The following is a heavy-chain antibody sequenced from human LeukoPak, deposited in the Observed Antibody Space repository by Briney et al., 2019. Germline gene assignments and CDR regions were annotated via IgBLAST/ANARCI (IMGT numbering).Heavy chain of an antibody. V-gene: IGHV4-61*02. Sequence: SETLSLTCTVSGGSISSGSYYWSWIRQPAGKGLEWIGRIYTSRSTNYNPSLKSRVTISVDTSKNQFSLKLSSVTAADTAVYYCARADYGGKTAYYYYYMDVWGKGTTVTVSS. CDR1: GGSISSGSYY. CDR3: ARADYGGKTAYYYYYMDV. J-gene: IGHJ6*03. D-gene: IGHD4-23*01. CDR2: IYTSRST.